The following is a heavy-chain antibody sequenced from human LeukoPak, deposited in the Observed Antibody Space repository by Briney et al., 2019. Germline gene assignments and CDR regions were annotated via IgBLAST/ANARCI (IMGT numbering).Heavy chain of an antibody. V-gene: IGHV3-23*01. CDR3: AKCTPRGYSSSWYFDY. CDR2: ISGSGGST. Sequence: PGGSLRLSCAASGFTFSSYWMSWVRQAPGKGLEWVSAISGSGGSTYYADSVKGRFTISRDNSKNTLYLQMNSLRAEDTAVYYCAKCTPRGYSSSWYFDYWGQGTLVTVSS. D-gene: IGHD6-13*01. J-gene: IGHJ4*02. CDR1: GFTFSSYW.